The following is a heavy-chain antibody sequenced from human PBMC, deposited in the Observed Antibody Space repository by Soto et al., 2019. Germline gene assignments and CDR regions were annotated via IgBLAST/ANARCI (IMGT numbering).Heavy chain of an antibody. Sequence: ASVKVSCKASGYTFTGYYMHWVRQAPGQGLEWMGWINPNSGGTNYAQKFQGWVTMTRDTSISTAYMELRSLRSDDTAVYYCARGDLAAAHLTNWFDPRGQGPRVTVS. D-gene: IGHD6-13*01. J-gene: IGHJ5*02. CDR1: GYTFTGYY. CDR2: INPNSGGT. V-gene: IGHV1-2*04. CDR3: ARGDLAAAHLTNWFDP.